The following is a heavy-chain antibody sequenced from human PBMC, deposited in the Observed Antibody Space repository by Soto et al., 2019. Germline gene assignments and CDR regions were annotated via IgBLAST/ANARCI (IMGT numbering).Heavy chain of an antibody. J-gene: IGHJ6*02. CDR3: ARGYYGSGSYYFYYYGMDV. V-gene: IGHV4-34*01. CDR2: INHSGST. CDR1: GGSFSGYY. Sequence: SETLSLTCAVYGGSFSGYYWSWIRQPPGKGLEWIGEINHSGSTNYNPSLKSRVTISVDTSKNQFSLMLSSVTAADTAVYYCARGYYGSGSYYFYYYGMDVWGQGTTVTVSS. D-gene: IGHD3-10*01.